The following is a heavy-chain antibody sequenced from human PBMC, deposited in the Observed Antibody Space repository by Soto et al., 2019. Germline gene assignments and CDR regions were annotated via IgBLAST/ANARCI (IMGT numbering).Heavy chain of an antibody. D-gene: IGHD3-3*01. CDR1: GFTLSSYS. Sequence: QVQLVESGGGVVQPGRSLRLSCAASGFTLSSYSMHWVRQAPGKGLDWVAAMSYDGSSKYFADSVKGRFTISRDNSKNTLSLQMNSLGAEDSAVYYCARGRSVSNHDYFVYWGQGTLVTVSS. CDR2: MSYDGSSK. J-gene: IGHJ4*02. CDR3: ARGRSVSNHDYFVY. V-gene: IGHV3-30-3*01.